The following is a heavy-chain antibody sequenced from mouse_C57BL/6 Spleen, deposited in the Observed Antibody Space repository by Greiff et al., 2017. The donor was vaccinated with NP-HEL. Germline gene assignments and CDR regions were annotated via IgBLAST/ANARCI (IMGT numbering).Heavy chain of an antibody. CDR2: IDPETGGT. J-gene: IGHJ4*01. Sequence: QVQLQQSGAELVRPGASVTLSCKASGYTFTDYEMHWVKQTPVHGLEWIGAIDPETGGTAYNQKFKGKAILTADKSSSTAYMELRSLTSEDSAVYYCTTVAARYAMDYWGQGTSVTVSS. CDR1: GYTFTDYE. CDR3: TTVAARYAMDY. V-gene: IGHV1-15*01. D-gene: IGHD1-1*01.